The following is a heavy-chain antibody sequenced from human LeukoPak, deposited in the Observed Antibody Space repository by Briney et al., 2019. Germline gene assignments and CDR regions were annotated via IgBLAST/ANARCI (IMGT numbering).Heavy chain of an antibody. CDR2: ISSSSSYI. V-gene: IGHV3-21*01. D-gene: IGHD6-19*01. Sequence: PGGSLRLSCAASGFTFSSYSMTWVRQAPGKGLEWVSSISSSSSYIYYADSVKGRFTISRDNAKNSLYLQMNSLRAEDTAVYYCASDRRLGIAVAGTGLDYWGQGTLVTVSS. CDR1: GFTFSSYS. CDR3: ASDRRLGIAVAGTGLDY. J-gene: IGHJ4*02.